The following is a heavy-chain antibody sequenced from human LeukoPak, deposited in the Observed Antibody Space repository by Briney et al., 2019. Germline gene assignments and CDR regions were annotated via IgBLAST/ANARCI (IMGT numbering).Heavy chain of an antibody. D-gene: IGHD5-12*01. CDR1: GGSISSGSYY. V-gene: IGHV4-61*01. Sequence: PSETLSLTCTVSGGSISSGSYYWSWIRQPPGKGLEWIGYIYYSGSTNYNPSLKSRVTISVDTSKNQFFLKLSSVTAADTAVYYCASGYSALNPLDYWGQGTLVTVSS. CDR3: ASGYSALNPLDY. J-gene: IGHJ4*02. CDR2: IYYSGST.